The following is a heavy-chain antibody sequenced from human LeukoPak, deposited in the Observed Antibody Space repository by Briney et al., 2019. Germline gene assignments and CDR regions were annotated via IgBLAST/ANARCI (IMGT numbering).Heavy chain of an antibody. CDR1: GGTFSSYA. Sequence: GASVKVSCKASGGTFSSYAISWVRQAPGQGLEWMGWINTNTGNPTYAQGFAGRFVFSLDTSVNTAYLQISSLKAEDTAVYYCARGDFWNPYDYWGQGTLVTVSS. V-gene: IGHV7-4-1*02. J-gene: IGHJ4*02. D-gene: IGHD3-3*01. CDR3: ARGDFWNPYDY. CDR2: INTNTGNP.